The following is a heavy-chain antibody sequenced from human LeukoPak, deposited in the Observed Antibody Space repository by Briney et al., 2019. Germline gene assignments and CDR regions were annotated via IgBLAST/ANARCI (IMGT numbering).Heavy chain of an antibody. CDR1: GFTFGNYA. D-gene: IGHD2-2*01. V-gene: IGHV3-23*01. Sequence: PGGSLRLSCVGSGFTFGNYAMNWVRQAPGKGLEWVSGLTVGGDSAFYADSVTGRFTNSRDNSKNTLYLRMNSLRAEDTALYYCAKASCRSTSCYVDYWGQGTLVTVSS. J-gene: IGHJ4*02. CDR3: AKASCRSTSCYVDY. CDR2: LTVGGDSA.